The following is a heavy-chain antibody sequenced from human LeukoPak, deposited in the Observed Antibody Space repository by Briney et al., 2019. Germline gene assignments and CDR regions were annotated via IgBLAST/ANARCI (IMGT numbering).Heavy chain of an antibody. Sequence: SETLSLTCTVSGGSISSYYWSWIRQPPGKGLEWIGSIYHSGSTYYNPSLKSRVTISVDTSKNQFSLKLSSVTAADTAVYYCARQRGLRFLEWFPINDFDYWGQGTLVTVSS. CDR2: IYHSGST. CDR3: ARQRGLRFLEWFPINDFDY. D-gene: IGHD3-3*01. J-gene: IGHJ4*02. V-gene: IGHV4-59*08. CDR1: GGSISSYY.